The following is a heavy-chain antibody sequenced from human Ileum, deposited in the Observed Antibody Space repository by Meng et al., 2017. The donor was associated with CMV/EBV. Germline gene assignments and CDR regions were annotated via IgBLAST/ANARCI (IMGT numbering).Heavy chain of an antibody. Sequence: GESLKISCQGSGFSFTSYWIGWVRQKPGKGLELMGIIYPRDSDTRYSPSFEGQVTMSADPSINTTYLHWSSLKASDTAVYYCTKMLFSAYNWFDPWGQGTLVTVSS. CDR2: IYPRDSDT. D-gene: IGHD3-16*01. CDR3: TKMLFSAYNWFDP. V-gene: IGHV5-51*01. CDR1: GFSFTSYW. J-gene: IGHJ5*02.